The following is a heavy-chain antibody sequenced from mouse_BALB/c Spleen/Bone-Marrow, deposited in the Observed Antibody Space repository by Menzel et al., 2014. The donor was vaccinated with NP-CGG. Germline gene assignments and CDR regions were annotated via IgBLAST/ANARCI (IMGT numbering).Heavy chain of an antibody. Sequence: EVHLVESGGGLVQPGGSLKLSCATSGFTFSDYYMYWVRQTPEKRLEWVAYISNGGGSTYYPDTVKGRFTISRDNAKNTLYLQMSRLKSEDTAMYYCARHGITRAMDYWGQGTSVTVSS. CDR1: GFTFSDYY. J-gene: IGHJ4*01. CDR2: ISNGGGST. D-gene: IGHD2-4*01. V-gene: IGHV5-12*02. CDR3: ARHGITRAMDY.